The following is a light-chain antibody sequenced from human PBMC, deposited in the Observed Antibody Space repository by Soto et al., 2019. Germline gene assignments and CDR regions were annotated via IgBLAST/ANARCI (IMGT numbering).Light chain of an antibody. CDR2: WAS. CDR3: QQYYTTPRT. J-gene: IGKJ4*01. CDR1: QSVLYSSNHQNY. Sequence: DIVMTQSPDSLAVSLGERATINCKSSQSVLYSSNHQNYLAWYQQKPGQPPQLLIYWASTRESGVPDRFSGSGSGTDFTLTISSLQAEDVAVYYCQQYYTTPRTFGGGTKVDIK. V-gene: IGKV4-1*01.